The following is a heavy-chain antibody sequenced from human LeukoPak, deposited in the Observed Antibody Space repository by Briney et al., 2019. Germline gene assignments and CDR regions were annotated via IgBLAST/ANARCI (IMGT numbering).Heavy chain of an antibody. J-gene: IGHJ4*02. CDR1: GFTFSNYA. V-gene: IGHV3-23*01. D-gene: IGHD3-22*01. CDR2: ISGSGSDGST. CDR3: AKYSHDSSGSYDY. Sequence: PGGSPRLSYAGFGFTFSNYAMSWVRQAPGKGLEWVTGISGSGSDGSTYYADSVKGRFTISRDNSKNTLYLQMNSLRAEDTAVYYCAKYSHDSSGSYDYWGQGTLVTVSS.